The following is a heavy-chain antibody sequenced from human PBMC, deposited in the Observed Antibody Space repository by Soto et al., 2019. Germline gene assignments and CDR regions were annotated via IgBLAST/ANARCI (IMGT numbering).Heavy chain of an antibody. CDR3: ARIDCGGNCYSRSWYFDI. CDR1: GFTFINYG. D-gene: IGHD2-21*02. CDR2: IRQDGGDK. V-gene: IGHV3-7*03. Sequence: EVQLVESGGGLVQPGWSLRLSCVASGFTFINYGMAWVRQDPGKVLEWVANIRQDGGDKRDLDSVKGRFTISRDNAKNSLYFQMNGLRAEDTAVYYCARIDCGGNCYSRSWYFDIWGRGTLVTVA. J-gene: IGHJ2*01.